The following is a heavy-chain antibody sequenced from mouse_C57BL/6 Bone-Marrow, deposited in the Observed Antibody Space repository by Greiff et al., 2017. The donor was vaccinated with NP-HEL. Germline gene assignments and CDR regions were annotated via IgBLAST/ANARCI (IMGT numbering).Heavy chain of an antibody. D-gene: IGHD1-1*01. CDR1: GYTFTSYW. CDR3: ARSRDYYGSSSPFDY. Sequence: QVQLQQPGAELVRPGTSVKLSCKASGYTFTSYWMHWVKQRPGQGLEWIGVIDPSDSYTNYNQKFKGKATLTVDTSSSTAYMQLSSLTSEDSAVYYCARSRDYYGSSSPFDYWGQGTTLTVSS. V-gene: IGHV1-59*01. CDR2: IDPSDSYT. J-gene: IGHJ2*01.